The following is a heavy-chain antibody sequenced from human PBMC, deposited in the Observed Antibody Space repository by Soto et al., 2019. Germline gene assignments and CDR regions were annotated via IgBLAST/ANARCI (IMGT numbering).Heavy chain of an antibody. V-gene: IGHV1-69*01. J-gene: IGHJ6*02. Sequence: QVQLVQSGAEVKKPGSSVKVSCKASGGTFSSYAISWMRQAPGQGLEWMGGIIPIFGTANYAQKFQVRVTITADESTSTAYMELSNLRSEDTAVYYCARESRLWSTHYGMDVWGQGTTVTVSS. CDR1: GGTFSSYA. CDR3: ARESRLWSTHYGMDV. D-gene: IGHD3-10*01. CDR2: IIPIFGTA.